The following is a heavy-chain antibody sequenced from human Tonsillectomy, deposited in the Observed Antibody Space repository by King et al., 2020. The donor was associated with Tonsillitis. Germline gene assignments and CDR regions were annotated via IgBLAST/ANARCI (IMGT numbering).Heavy chain of an antibody. D-gene: IGHD1-1*01. V-gene: IGHV2-70*01. CDR3: AREIITTGAFDV. CDR2: IDWDDDK. J-gene: IGHJ3*01. CDR1: GFSLSTSEMC. Sequence: VTLKESGPALVKPTQTLTLTCTFSGFSLSTSEMCVSWIRQSPGKALEWLALIDWDDDKYYSTSLKTRLTISKDTSKNQVVLTMTNMDPVDTATYYCAREIITTGAFDVRGRGTLVTVSS.